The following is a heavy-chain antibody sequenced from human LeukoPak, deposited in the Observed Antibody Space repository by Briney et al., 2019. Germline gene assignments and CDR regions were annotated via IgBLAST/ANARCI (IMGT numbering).Heavy chain of an antibody. Sequence: GGSLRLSCAASGFTFSSYGLHWVRQAPGKGLEWVAVISYDGSNKYYADSVKGRFTISRDNSKNTLYLQMNSLRAEDTAVYYCAKGSIYDSSGYYYGDFDYWGQGTLVTVSS. V-gene: IGHV3-30*18. J-gene: IGHJ4*02. CDR3: AKGSIYDSSGYYYGDFDY. CDR2: ISYDGSNK. CDR1: GFTFSSYG. D-gene: IGHD3-22*01.